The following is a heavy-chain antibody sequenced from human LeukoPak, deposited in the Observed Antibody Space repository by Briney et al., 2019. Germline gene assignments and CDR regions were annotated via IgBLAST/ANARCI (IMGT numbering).Heavy chain of an antibody. CDR2: ISGSGDNT. J-gene: IGHJ6*03. Sequence: GGSLRLSCAASGFTFSNYAMSWVRQAPERGLEWVSTISGSGDNTYFADSVKGRFTISRDNSKNTLFLQMNSLRAEDTAVYYCAKRSGSNYMDVWGEGTTVTASS. D-gene: IGHD1-26*01. CDR1: GFTFSNYA. CDR3: AKRSGSNYMDV. V-gene: IGHV3-23*01.